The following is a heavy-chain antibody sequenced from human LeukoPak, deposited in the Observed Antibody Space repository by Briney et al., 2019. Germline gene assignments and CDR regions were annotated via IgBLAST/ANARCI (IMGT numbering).Heavy chain of an antibody. CDR2: ISSSSSYI. CDR1: GFTFSSYS. CDR3: ARDRSGGSVHYYDSSGFTDY. V-gene: IGHV3-21*01. D-gene: IGHD3-22*01. Sequence: GGSLRLSCAASGFTFSSYSMNWVRQAPGKGLEWVSSISSSSSYIYYADSVKGRFTISRDNAKNSLYMQMNSLRAEDTAVYDCARDRSGGSVHYYDSSGFTDYWGQGTLVTVSS. J-gene: IGHJ4*02.